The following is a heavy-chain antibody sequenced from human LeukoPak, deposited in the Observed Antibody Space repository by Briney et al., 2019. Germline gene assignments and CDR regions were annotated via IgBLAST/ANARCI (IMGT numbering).Heavy chain of an antibody. D-gene: IGHD1-26*01. V-gene: IGHV3-33*01. CDR1: GFILSTHG. J-gene: IGHJ4*02. CDR2: MWYDGSRE. Sequence: GGSLRLSCAASGFILSTHGMHWVRQAPGKGLEWVAGMWYDGSREDYADSVKGRFTISRDMSKNTLNLQMNSLRVENTAMFYCARDLSFGSLDFRGQGTLVTVSS. CDR3: ARDLSFGSLDF.